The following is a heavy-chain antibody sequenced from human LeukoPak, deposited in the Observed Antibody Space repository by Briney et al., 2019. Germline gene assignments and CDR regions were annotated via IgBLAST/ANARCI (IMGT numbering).Heavy chain of an antibody. V-gene: IGHV1-69*13. CDR1: GGTFSSYA. D-gene: IGHD3-9*01. CDR2: IIPIFGTA. Sequence: SVKVSCKASGGTFSSYAISWVRQAPGQGLEWMGGIIPIFGTANYAQKLQGRVTITADESTSTAYMELSSLRSEDTAVYYCARTSEGLRYFDWQNYYMDVWGKGTTVTISS. J-gene: IGHJ6*03. CDR3: ARTSEGLRYFDWQNYYMDV.